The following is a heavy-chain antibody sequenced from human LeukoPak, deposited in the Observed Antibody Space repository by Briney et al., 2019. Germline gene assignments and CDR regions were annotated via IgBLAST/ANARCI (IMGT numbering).Heavy chain of an antibody. J-gene: IGHJ6*02. CDR1: GFTFTSSA. V-gene: IGHV1-58*02. D-gene: IGHD3-9*01. CDR2: IVVGSGNT. CDR3: AAASENLTGYRYYYYYGMDV. Sequence: SVKVSCTASGFTFTSSAMQWVRQARGQRLEWIGWIVVGSGNTNYAQKFQEGVTITRDMSTSTAYMELSSLRSEDTAVYYCAAASENLTGYRYYYYYGMDVWGQGTTVTVSS.